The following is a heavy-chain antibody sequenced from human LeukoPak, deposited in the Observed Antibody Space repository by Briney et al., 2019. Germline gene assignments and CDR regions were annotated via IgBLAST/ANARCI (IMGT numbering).Heavy chain of an antibody. D-gene: IGHD2-2*02. CDR3: ARGGLPAVINVYFDY. J-gene: IGHJ4*02. CDR1: GYTFTSYG. Sequence: ASVKVSCKASGYTFTSYGISWVRQAPGQGLEWMGWISAYNGNTNYAQKLQGRVTMTTDTSTSTAYMELRSLRSDDTAVYYCARGGLPAVINVYFDYWGQGTLVTVSS. V-gene: IGHV1-18*01. CDR2: ISAYNGNT.